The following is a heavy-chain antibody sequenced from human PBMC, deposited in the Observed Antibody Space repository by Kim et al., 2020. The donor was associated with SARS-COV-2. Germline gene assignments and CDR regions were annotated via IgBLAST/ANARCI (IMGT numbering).Heavy chain of an antibody. CDR3: AKDHSSLYVWGSYRFRPMDI. CDR2: ISYDGSNK. J-gene: IGHJ4*02. CDR1: GFTFSSYG. D-gene: IGHD3-16*02. V-gene: IGHV3-30*18. Sequence: GGSLRLSCAASGFTFSSYGMHWVRQAPGKGLEWVAVISYDGSNKYYADSVKGRFTISRDNSKNTLYLQMNSLRAEDTAVYYCAKDHSSLYVWGSYRFRPMDIWGQGTLVTVSS.